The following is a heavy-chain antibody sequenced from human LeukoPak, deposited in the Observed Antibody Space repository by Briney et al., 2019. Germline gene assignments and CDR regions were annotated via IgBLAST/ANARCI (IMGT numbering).Heavy chain of an antibody. CDR2: IYYSGST. CDR1: GGSISSYY. V-gene: IGHV4-59*12. Sequence: PSETLSLTCTVSGGSISSYYWSWIRQPPGKGLEWIGYIYYSGSTNYNPSLKSRVTISVDTSKNQFSLKLSSVTAADTAVYYCARGAFLYYDFWSGYYPPARFDYWGQGTLVTVSS. CDR3: ARGAFLYYDFWSGYYPPARFDY. J-gene: IGHJ4*02. D-gene: IGHD3-3*01.